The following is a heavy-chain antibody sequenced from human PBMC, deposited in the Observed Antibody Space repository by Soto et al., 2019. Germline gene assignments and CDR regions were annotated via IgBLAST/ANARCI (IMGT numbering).Heavy chain of an antibody. Sequence: SETLSLTCTVSGGSISSSSYYWGWIRQPPGKGLEGIGSIYYSGSTYYNPSLKSRVTISVDTSKNQFSLKLSSVTAADTAVYYCARRPGVVVAATAGYWGQGALVTVSS. V-gene: IGHV4-39*01. J-gene: IGHJ4*02. CDR1: GGSISSSSYY. CDR3: ARRPGVVVAATAGY. CDR2: IYYSGST. D-gene: IGHD2-15*01.